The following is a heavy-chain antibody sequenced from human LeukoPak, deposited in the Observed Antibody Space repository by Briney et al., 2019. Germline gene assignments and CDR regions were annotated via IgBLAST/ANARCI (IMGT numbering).Heavy chain of an antibody. D-gene: IGHD3-3*01. CDR1: GGTFSSYT. CDR3: ASAPPLEWLSWFDP. Sequence: ASVKVSCXASGGTFSSYTISWVRQAPGQGLEWMGRIIPILGIANYAQKFQGRVTITADKSTSTAYMELSSLRSEDTAVYYCASAPPLEWLSWFDPWGPGTLVTVSS. V-gene: IGHV1-69*02. CDR2: IIPILGIA. J-gene: IGHJ5*02.